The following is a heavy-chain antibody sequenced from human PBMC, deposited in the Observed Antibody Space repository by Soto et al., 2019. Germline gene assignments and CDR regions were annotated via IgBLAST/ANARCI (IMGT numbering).Heavy chain of an antibody. CDR2: INPNSGGT. CDR3: AVGRDSSGYISPFDY. CDR1: GYTFTGYY. D-gene: IGHD3-22*01. V-gene: IGHV1-2*04. J-gene: IGHJ4*02. Sequence: DSVKVSCKASGYTFTGYYMHWVRQAPGQGLEWMGWINPNSGGTNYAQKFQGWVTMTRDTSISTAYMELSRLRSGDTAVYYCAVGRDSSGYISPFDYWGQGTLVTVSS.